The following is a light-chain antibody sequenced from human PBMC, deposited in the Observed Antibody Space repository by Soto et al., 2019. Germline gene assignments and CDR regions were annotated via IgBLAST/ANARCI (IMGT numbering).Light chain of an antibody. Sequence: QSALTQPPSASGTPGQSVTIPCTGTSSDVGDYNYVSWYQQHPGKAPKLVIYEFSRRPSGVPDRFSGSKSGNTASLTVSGLQAEDEADYYCSSNAGSNNLVFGGGTKLTVL. J-gene: IGLJ2*01. CDR3: SSNAGSNNLV. CDR1: SSDVGDYNY. V-gene: IGLV2-8*01. CDR2: EFS.